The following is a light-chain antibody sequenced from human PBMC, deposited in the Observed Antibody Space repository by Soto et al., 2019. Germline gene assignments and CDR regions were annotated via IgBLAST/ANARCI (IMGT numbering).Light chain of an antibody. CDR1: QGINNY. CDR3: QKYNSATIT. Sequence: DIHMTQSPSSLSASVXDRVTITCRAGQGINNYLGXXQQXXGXVPKXXXYAXSTLQSGGPSRLSGSGSGTDFTLTISSLQPEDVATYYCQKYNSATITFGQGTRLEIK. V-gene: IGKV1-27*01. J-gene: IGKJ5*01. CDR2: AXS.